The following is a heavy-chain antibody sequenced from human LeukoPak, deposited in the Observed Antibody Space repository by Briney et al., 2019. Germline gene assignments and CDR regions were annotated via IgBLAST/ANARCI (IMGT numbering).Heavy chain of an antibody. Sequence: PSETLSLTCTVCGGSISSGGHYWTWIRQHPGKGLEWIGSIYDSRFTYYSPSLKSRVSISVDSSENQLSLKLNSVIAADTAVYYCAGGFDSSKMAYWGQGTLVTVSS. CDR2: IYDSRFT. J-gene: IGHJ4*02. CDR3: AGGFDSSKMAY. D-gene: IGHD6-13*01. CDR1: GGSISSGGHY. V-gene: IGHV4-31*03.